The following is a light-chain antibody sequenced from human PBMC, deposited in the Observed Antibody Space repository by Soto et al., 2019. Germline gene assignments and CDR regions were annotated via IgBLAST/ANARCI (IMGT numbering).Light chain of an antibody. V-gene: IGKV3-11*01. J-gene: IGKJ1*01. CDR1: QSVSSY. Sequence: EIVLTQSPATLSLSPGERATLSCRASQSVSSYLAWYQQKPGQAPRLLIYDASNRATGIPARFSGCGSGTDFTLTISSLEPEDFAVYYCQQRSNWPPTWTFGQGTKVEIK. CDR2: DAS. CDR3: QQRSNWPPTWT.